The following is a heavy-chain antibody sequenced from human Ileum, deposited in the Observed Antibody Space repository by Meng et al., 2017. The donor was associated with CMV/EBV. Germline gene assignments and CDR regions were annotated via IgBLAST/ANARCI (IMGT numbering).Heavy chain of an antibody. CDR1: YSFISYS. CDR3: AKGYYYDSIGFYPFDY. J-gene: IGHJ4*02. Sequence: YSFISYSMQWVRQAPGQRREWRGWINGDNGNTKYSEKFQDRVTITRDTSASTVYMDLSSLTSEDTAIYYCAKGYYYDSIGFYPFDYWGQGTLVTVSS. V-gene: IGHV1-3*01. CDR2: INGDNGNT. D-gene: IGHD3-22*01.